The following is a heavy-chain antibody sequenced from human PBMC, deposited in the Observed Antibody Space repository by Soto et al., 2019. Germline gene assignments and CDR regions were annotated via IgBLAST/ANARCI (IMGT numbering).Heavy chain of an antibody. CDR1: GFTFSRYG. J-gene: IGHJ4*02. V-gene: IGHV3-33*06. CDR2: IWYDGSNK. D-gene: IGHD6-19*01. CDR3: AKDSSSGQTY. Sequence: QVQLVESGGGVVQPGRSLRLSCAASGFTFSRYGMHWVRQAPGKGLEWVAVIWYDGSNKYYTDSVKGRFTISRDNSKNTLYLQMNSLGAEDTAMYYCAKDSSSGQTYWGQGTLVTVSS.